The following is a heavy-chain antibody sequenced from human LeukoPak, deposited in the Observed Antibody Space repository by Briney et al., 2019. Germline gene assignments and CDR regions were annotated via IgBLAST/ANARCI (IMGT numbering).Heavy chain of an antibody. CDR3: ARGRYLRYYAFWSGSDKDYYFDY. Sequence: SETLSLTCAVYGGSFSGYYWRWIRHPPGKGLEWIGEINHSGSTNYNPALKRPVTLSVGSGKNLFSRKLSSVTAADTAVYYCARGRYLRYYAFWSGSDKDYYFDYWGQGTLVTASS. CDR1: GGSFSGYY. CDR2: INHSGST. V-gene: IGHV4-34*01. J-gene: IGHJ4*02. D-gene: IGHD3-3*01.